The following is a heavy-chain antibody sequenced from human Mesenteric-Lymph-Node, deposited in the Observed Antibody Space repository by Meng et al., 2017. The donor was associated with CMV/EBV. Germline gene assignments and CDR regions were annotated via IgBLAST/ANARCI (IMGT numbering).Heavy chain of an antibody. CDR3: ARDRPEYYYGMDV. CDR1: GFTVSSNY. D-gene: IGHD6-6*01. Sequence: LSLTCAASGFTVSSNYMSWVRQAPGKGLEWVSVIYSGDSTYYADSVKGRFTISRDNSKNTLYLQMNSLRAEDTAVYYCARDRPEYYYGMDVWGQGTTVTVSS. V-gene: IGHV3-53*01. J-gene: IGHJ6*02. CDR2: IYSGDST.